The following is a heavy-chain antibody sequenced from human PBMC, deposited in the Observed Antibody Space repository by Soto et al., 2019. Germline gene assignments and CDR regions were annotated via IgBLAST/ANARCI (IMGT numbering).Heavy chain of an antibody. CDR2: ISTYNGNT. CDR3: ARDISYAFWSGDTDWFDP. J-gene: IGHJ5*02. CDR1: GYTFTSYG. V-gene: IGHV1-18*01. D-gene: IGHD3-3*01. Sequence: QVHLVQSRAEVRKPGASVRVSCKAFGYTFTSYGVSWVRQAPGQGLERMGWISTYNGNTKYAQKFQDRVIMTTDTSTSTAYMELRSLRSDDTAVYYCARDISYAFWSGDTDWFDPWGQGTLVTVSS.